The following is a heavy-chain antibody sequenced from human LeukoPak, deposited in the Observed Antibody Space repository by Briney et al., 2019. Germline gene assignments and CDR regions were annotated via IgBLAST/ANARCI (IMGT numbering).Heavy chain of an antibody. D-gene: IGHD3-10*01. CDR2: IKHSGST. CDR3: AGPGAGDLDY. V-gene: IGHV4-34*01. Sequence: PSETLSLTCAIYGGSFCGYYWSWLRQPPGKDLEWIGEIKHSGSTNYNPSLKSRVTISVDTSKNHFSLKLSSVTAADTAVYYCAGPGAGDLDYWGQGTLVTVSS. J-gene: IGHJ4*02. CDR1: GGSFCGYY.